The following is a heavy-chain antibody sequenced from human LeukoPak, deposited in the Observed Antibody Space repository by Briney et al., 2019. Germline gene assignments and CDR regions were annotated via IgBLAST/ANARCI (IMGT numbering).Heavy chain of an antibody. CDR2: IYYSGST. J-gene: IGHJ6*03. D-gene: IGHD2-15*01. V-gene: IGHV4-59*01. CDR3: ARDLRSGGGKDYMDV. Sequence: SETLSLTCTVSGGSISSYYWSWIRQPPGKGLERIRYIYYSGSTNYNPSLKSRVTISVDTSKNQFSLKLSSVTAADTAVYYCARDLRSGGGKDYMDVWGKGTTVTVSS. CDR1: GGSISSYY.